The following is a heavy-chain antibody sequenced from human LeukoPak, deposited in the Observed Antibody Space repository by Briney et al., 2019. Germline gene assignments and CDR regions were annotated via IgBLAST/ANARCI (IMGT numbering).Heavy chain of an antibody. V-gene: IGHV4-39*07. CDR1: GGYIITSDHY. Sequence: SKTLSLTCSVSGGYIITSDHYWGWIRQPPGKGLEWIGEINHSGSNNYNPSLKSRVTISVDTSKNQFSLKLSSVTAADTAVYYCARVHPAGNWNYVGYYYYYMDVWGKGTTVTVSS. CDR2: INHSGSN. CDR3: ARVHPAGNWNYVGYYYYYMDV. J-gene: IGHJ6*03. D-gene: IGHD1-7*01.